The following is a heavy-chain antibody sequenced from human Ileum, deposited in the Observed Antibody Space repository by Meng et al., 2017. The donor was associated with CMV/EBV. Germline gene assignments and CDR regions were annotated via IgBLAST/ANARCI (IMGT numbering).Heavy chain of an antibody. CDR1: GVCVSRHSVT. CDR3: TRAYYYDSSGYYDY. J-gene: IGHJ4*02. Sequence: VLVSHSGPGLLKPSQTLYLTCANSGVCVSRHSVTWNWIRQSPSRGLEWLGRTYYRSKWYNDYAVSVKSRITINPDTSKNQFSLQLNSMTPEDTAVYYCTRAYYYDSSGYYDYWGQGTLVTVSS. V-gene: IGHV6-1*01. D-gene: IGHD3-22*01. CDR2: TYYRSKWYN.